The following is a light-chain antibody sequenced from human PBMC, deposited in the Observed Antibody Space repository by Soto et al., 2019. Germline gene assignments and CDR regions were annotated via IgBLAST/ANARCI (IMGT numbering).Light chain of an antibody. CDR2: TAS. J-gene: IGKJ4*01. CDR1: QTISVS. V-gene: IGKV1-39*01. Sequence: DIQMTQSPSSLSASVGDTVIITCRASQTISVSLNWYQQIAGKAPKLLIYTASTLQTGVPSSFSGSGSGTDFTLTISSLQPEDFATYYCQQSFSPLTFGGGTPQLTFGGGTQVEIK. CDR3: QQSFSPLTFGGGTPQLT.